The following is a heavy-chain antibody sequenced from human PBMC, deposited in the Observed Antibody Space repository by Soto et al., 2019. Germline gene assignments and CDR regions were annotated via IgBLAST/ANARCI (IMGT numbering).Heavy chain of an antibody. CDR2: IYYSGST. D-gene: IGHD4-17*01. CDR1: GGSISSYY. CDR3: ARARGDYLSAFDI. V-gene: IGHV4-59*01. J-gene: IGHJ3*02. Sequence: VQLQESGPGLVKPSETLSLTCTVSGGSISSYYWSWIRQPPGKGLEWIGYIYYSGSTNYNPSLKSRVTISVDTSKNQFSLKLSSVTAADTAVYYCARARGDYLSAFDIWGQGTMVTVSS.